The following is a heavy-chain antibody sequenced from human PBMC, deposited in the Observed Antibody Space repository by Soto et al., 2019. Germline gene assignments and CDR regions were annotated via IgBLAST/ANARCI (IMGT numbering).Heavy chain of an antibody. CDR3: ARAGDAFDM. CDR2: ISAYNGDT. J-gene: IGHJ3*02. V-gene: IGHV1-18*01. Sequence: QVQLVQSGAEVKQPGASVKVSCTASGYIFNIYGVTWVRQAPGQGLEWMGWISAYNGDTNFAQKFQGRVTLTTDTSASTAYMELRSLRSDDTAVYYCARAGDAFDMWGQGTMVTVSS. CDR1: GYIFNIYG.